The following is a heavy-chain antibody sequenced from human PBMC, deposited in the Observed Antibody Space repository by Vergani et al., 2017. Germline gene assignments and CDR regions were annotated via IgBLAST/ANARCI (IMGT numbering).Heavy chain of an antibody. J-gene: IGHJ4*02. Sequence: QVQLVQSGAEVKKPGSSVKVSCKASGGTFSSYAISWVRQAPGQGLEWMGGIIPIFGTANYAQKFQGRVTITADESTSTAYMELSSLRSEDTAVYYCAGSDYDFWSGYYTGIGPDYFDYRGQGTLVTVSS. CDR3: AGSDYDFWSGYYTGIGPDYFDY. CDR1: GGTFSSYA. CDR2: IIPIFGTA. D-gene: IGHD3-3*01. V-gene: IGHV1-69*01.